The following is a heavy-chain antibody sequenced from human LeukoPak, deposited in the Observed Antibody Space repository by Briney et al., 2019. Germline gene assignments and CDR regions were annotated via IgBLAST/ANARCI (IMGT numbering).Heavy chain of an antibody. CDR3: ARRVGEGYSGYALYYYMDV. CDR1: GGSISSYY. D-gene: IGHD5-12*01. J-gene: IGHJ6*03. Sequence: SETLCLTCTDSGGSISSYYWCWIREPPGKGLGWMGYIYTSGSTNYNPSRTSRVTISVDTSKTQSPLKLSSVPAADTAVYYCARRVGEGYSGYALYYYMDVWGKGPTVTVSS. V-gene: IGHV4-4*09. CDR2: IYTSGST.